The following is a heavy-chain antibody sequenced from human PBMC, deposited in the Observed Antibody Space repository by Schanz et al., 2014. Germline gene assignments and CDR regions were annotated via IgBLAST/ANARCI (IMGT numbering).Heavy chain of an antibody. D-gene: IGHD3-22*01. CDR2: ISSGSSYA. CDR1: GFTFRDYY. J-gene: IGHJ4*02. V-gene: IGHV3-11*05. Sequence: QVQLVESGGGLVKPGGSLRLSCAASGFTFRDYYMSWIRQAPGKGLEWVSDISSGSSYANYADSVKGRFTISRDNAKNSLYLQMSSLRAEDTAIYYCAKDPSHGDYDYYFDYWGQGTLVTVSS. CDR3: AKDPSHGDYDYYFDY.